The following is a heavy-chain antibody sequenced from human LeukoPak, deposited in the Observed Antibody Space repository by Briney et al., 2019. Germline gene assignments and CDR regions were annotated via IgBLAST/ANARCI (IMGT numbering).Heavy chain of an antibody. CDR2: ISYDGSNK. D-gene: IGHD3-10*01. J-gene: IGHJ4*02. CDR1: GFTFSSYA. V-gene: IGHV3-30*04. CDR3: ANVYGSGSSFGDY. Sequence: PGGSLRLSCAGSGFTFSSYAMHWVRQAPGKGLEWVAVISYDGSNKYYADSVKGRFTISRDNSKNTLYLQMNSLRAEDTAVYYCANVYGSGSSFGDYWGQGTLVTVSS.